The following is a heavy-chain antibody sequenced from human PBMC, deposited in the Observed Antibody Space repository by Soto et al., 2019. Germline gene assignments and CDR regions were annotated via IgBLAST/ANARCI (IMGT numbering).Heavy chain of an antibody. CDR2: IIPIFGTA. D-gene: IGHD6-19*01. CDR3: ARGLAVAATHYYYYYYGMDV. CDR1: GGTFSNYA. Sequence: QVQLVQSGAEVKKPGSSVKVSCKASGGTFSNYAISWVRQAPGQGLEWMGGIIPIFGTANYAQKFQGRVTITADESTSTAYMELSSLRSEDTAVYYCARGLAVAATHYYYYYYGMDVWGQGTTVTVSS. J-gene: IGHJ6*02. V-gene: IGHV1-69*01.